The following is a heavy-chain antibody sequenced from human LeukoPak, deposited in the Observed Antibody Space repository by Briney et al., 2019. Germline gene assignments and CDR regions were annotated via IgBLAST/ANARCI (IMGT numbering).Heavy chain of an antibody. CDR2: IYHSGST. V-gene: IGHV4-4*02. D-gene: IGHD5-18*01. J-gene: IGHJ4*02. Sequence: SETLSLTCAVSGVSISSSNWWSWVRQPPGKGLEWIGEIYHSGSTNYNPSLKSRVTMSVDKSKNQFSLKLNSVTAADTAVYYCARIGHSYGYYFDYWGQGTPVTVSS. CDR1: GVSISSSNW. CDR3: ARIGHSYGYYFDY.